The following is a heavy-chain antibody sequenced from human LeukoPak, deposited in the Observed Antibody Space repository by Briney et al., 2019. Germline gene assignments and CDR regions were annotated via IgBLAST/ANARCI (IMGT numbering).Heavy chain of an antibody. Sequence: GGSLRLSCAASGFIFTSYSFNWVRQAPGKGLEWVSYISGSGRTIYYADSVRGRFTISRDDAKNSLYLQMNSLRAEDTAVYYCARPEIPEGVLWFYYMDVWGKGTTVTVSS. CDR1: GFIFTSYS. D-gene: IGHD3-10*01. CDR2: ISGSGRTI. J-gene: IGHJ6*03. V-gene: IGHV3-48*01. CDR3: ARPEIPEGVLWFYYMDV.